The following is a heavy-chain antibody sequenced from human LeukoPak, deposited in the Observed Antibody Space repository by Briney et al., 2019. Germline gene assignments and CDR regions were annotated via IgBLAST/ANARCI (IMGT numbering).Heavy chain of an antibody. CDR1: GGSISRYY. V-gene: IGHV4-59*01. D-gene: IGHD3-10*01. CDR3: AKYIRDSGTYYLDY. CDR2: IYYTGDT. Sequence: SETLSLTCSVSGGSISRYYWSWIRQPPGKGLEWIGYIYYTGDTNYNPSLRSRVTMSVDTSNNQFSLKLYSVTAADTAVYYCAKYIRDSGTYYLDYWGQGTLVTVSS. J-gene: IGHJ4*02.